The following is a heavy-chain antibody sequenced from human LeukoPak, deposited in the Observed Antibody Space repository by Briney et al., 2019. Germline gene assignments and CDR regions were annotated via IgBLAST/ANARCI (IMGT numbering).Heavy chain of an antibody. CDR2: INHSGST. D-gene: IGHD6-6*01. CDR1: GGSFSGYY. Sequence: SETLSLTCAVYGGSFSGYYWSWIRQPPGKGLEWIGEINHSGSTNYNPSLKSRVTISVDTSKNQFSLKLSSVTAADTAVYYCASLVFDPWGQGTLVTVSS. J-gene: IGHJ5*02. CDR3: ASLVFDP. V-gene: IGHV4-34*01.